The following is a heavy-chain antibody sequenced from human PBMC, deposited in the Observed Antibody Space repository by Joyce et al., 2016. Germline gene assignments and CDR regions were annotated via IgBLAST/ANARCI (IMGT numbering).Heavy chain of an antibody. CDR1: GYSFSSHW. CDR2: VYPGDSDT. V-gene: IGHV5-51*01. D-gene: IGHD1-26*01. CDR3: ARQTLRGRYSGSVDFDG. J-gene: IGHJ4*02. Sequence: EVQLVQSGAEVKEPGESLKISCKGSGYSFSSHWIGWVRQMPGKGLEWMGVVYPGDSDTRYSPSFHGQVTMSADKSISTAYLQWSSLKASDTAIYYCARQTLRGRYSGSVDFDGWGQGTLVTVSS.